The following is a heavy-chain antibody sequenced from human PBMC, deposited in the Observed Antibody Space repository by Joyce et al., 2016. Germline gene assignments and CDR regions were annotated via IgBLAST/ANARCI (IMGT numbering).Heavy chain of an antibody. J-gene: IGHJ5*02. D-gene: IGHD1-14*01. CDR3: ARVWGIRVDP. V-gene: IGHV4-31*03. CDR2: ISYTGYT. Sequence: QVLLPASGPGLVKPSQTLSLTCSVSGDSVSSGGWTWIRQYPGKGLEWIGNISYTGYTNYNPSLKSRVAMSVDTSKNEFSLNLNSVTAADTAIYYCARVWGIRVDPWGQGTLVTISS. CDR1: GDSVSSGG.